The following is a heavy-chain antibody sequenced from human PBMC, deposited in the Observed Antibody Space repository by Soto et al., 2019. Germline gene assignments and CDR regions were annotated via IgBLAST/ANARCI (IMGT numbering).Heavy chain of an antibody. Sequence: SQTLSLTCAISGDSVSSNSAAWNWIRQSPSRGLEWLGRTYYRSKWYNDYAVSVKSRITINPDTSKNQFSLQLNSVTREDTAVYYWARGPESGASRYPRFAPWGRGTTVTGS. CDR1: GDSVSSNSAA. D-gene: IGHD1-1*01. J-gene: IGHJ5*02. CDR3: ARGPESGASRYPRFAP. CDR2: TYYRSKWYN. V-gene: IGHV6-1*01.